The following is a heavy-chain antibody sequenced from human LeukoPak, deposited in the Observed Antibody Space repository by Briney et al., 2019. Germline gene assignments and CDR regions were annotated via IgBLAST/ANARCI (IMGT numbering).Heavy chain of an antibody. CDR2: INHSGST. CDR3: ARLQQWVGYNWFDP. CDR1: GGSFSGYY. J-gene: IGHJ5*02. D-gene: IGHD6-19*01. V-gene: IGHV4-34*01. Sequence: PSETLSLTCAVYGGSFSGYYWSWIRQPPGKGLEWIGEINHSGSTNYNPSLKSRVTISVDTSKNQFSLKLSSVTAADTAVYYCARLQQWVGYNWFDPWGQGTLVTVSS.